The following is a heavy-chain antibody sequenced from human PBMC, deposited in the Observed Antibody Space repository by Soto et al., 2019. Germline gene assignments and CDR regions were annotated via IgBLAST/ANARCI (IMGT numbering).Heavy chain of an antibody. D-gene: IGHD6-13*01. CDR3: SRSYSSSWGREYYFDY. Sequence: QVQLVQSGAEVKKPGASVKVSCKASGYTFTGYYMHWVRQAPGQGLEWMGWINPNSGGTNYAQKFQGWVTMTRDTSLSTAYMELSRLRSDDTAVYYCSRSYSSSWGREYYFDYWGQGTLVTVSS. CDR1: GYTFTGYY. V-gene: IGHV1-2*04. CDR2: INPNSGGT. J-gene: IGHJ4*02.